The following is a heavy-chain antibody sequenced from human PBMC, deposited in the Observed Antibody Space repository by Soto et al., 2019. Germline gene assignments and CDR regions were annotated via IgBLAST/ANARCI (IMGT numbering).Heavy chain of an antibody. V-gene: IGHV3-21*01. CDR3: GRGGSDSPRGMDV. CDR1: GFSFSDYT. D-gene: IGHD6-19*01. CDR2: ISRGSDYI. J-gene: IGHJ6*02. Sequence: EVHLVESGGGLVKPGGSLRLTCAGSGFSFSDYTMNWVRQAPGKGLEWVSSISRGSDYIFYTDTVKGRFTISRDNARNSLYLQMNSLRAEDTAVYYCGRGGSDSPRGMDVWGQGTTVTVSS.